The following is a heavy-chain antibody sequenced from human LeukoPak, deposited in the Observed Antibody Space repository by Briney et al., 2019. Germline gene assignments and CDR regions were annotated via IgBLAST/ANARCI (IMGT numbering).Heavy chain of an antibody. CDR3: TRVHTANWFDP. V-gene: IGHV3-74*01. Sequence: PGGSLRLSCAASGFTFSNHWMHWVRQAPGKGLVWVSRINSDGSGTVYADSVKGRFTISRDNAKNTLYLQMSSLRAEDTAVYYCTRVHTANWFDPRGQGTLVTVSS. D-gene: IGHD5-18*01. CDR2: INSDGSGT. J-gene: IGHJ5*02. CDR1: GFTFSNHW.